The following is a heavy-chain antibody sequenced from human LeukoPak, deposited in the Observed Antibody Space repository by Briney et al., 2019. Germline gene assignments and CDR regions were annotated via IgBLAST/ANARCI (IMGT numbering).Heavy chain of an antibody. Sequence: GRSLRLSCAASGFTFSSYGMHWVRQAPGKGLEWVAVIWYDGSNKYYADSVKGRFTISRDNSKNTLYLQMNSLRAEDTAVYYCARDESITMVRGVTGFDYWGQGTLVTVSS. CDR3: ARDESITMVRGVTGFDY. D-gene: IGHD3-10*01. V-gene: IGHV3-33*01. J-gene: IGHJ4*02. CDR1: GFTFSSYG. CDR2: IWYDGSNK.